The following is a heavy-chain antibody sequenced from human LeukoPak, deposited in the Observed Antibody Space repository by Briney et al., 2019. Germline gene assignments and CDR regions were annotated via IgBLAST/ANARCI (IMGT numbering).Heavy chain of an antibody. D-gene: IGHD6-13*01. CDR2: FDPEDGET. Sequence: ASVKVSCKVSGYTLTELSMHWVRQAPGKGLEWMGGFDPEDGETIYAQKFQGRVTMTEDTSTDIAYMELSSLRSEDTAVYYWAKLPPWGIAAANFDYWGQGTLVTVSS. J-gene: IGHJ4*02. V-gene: IGHV1-24*01. CDR3: AKLPPWGIAAANFDY. CDR1: GYTLTELS.